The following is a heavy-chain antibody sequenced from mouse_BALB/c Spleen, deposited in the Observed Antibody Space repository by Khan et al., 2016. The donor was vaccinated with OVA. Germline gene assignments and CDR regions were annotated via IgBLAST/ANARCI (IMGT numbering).Heavy chain of an antibody. V-gene: IGHV6-6*02. J-gene: IGHJ3*01. Sequence: EVKLAESGGGLVQPGGSMKLSCVASGFTFSNFWMNWVRQSAEKGLEWVAEIRLKSNNYATHYAEPVKGRFTISRDYSRRGDKLQMNNLSAEDTGIYYGSGPGGYDVWFAYWGQGTLVTVSA. CDR2: IRLKSNNYAT. CDR3: SGPGGYDVWFAY. D-gene: IGHD2-2*01. CDR1: GFTFSNFW.